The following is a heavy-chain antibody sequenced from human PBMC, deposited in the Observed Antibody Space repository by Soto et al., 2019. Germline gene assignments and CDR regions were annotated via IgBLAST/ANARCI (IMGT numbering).Heavy chain of an antibody. D-gene: IGHD3-9*01. CDR1: GGSISSGDYY. CDR3: ARARYYDILMFDP. J-gene: IGHJ5*02. CDR2: IYYSGST. V-gene: IGHV4-30-4*01. Sequence: SETLSLTCTVSGGSISSGDYYWSWIRQPPGKGLEWIGYIYYSGSTYYNPSLKSRVTISVDTSKNQFSLKLSSVTAADTAVYYCARARYYDILMFDPWGQGTLVTVSS.